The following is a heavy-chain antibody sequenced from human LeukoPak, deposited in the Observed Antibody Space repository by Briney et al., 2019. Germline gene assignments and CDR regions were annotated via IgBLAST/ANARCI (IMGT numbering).Heavy chain of an antibody. D-gene: IGHD3-10*01. J-gene: IGHJ6*04. Sequence: GASVKVSCKASGYTFIKYDTHWVRQAPGQGLEWMGGIIPIFGTANYAQKFQGRVTMTEDTSTDTAYMELSSLRSEDTAVYYCATGLWFGKYLDVWGKGTTVTISS. CDR3: ATGLWFGKYLDV. CDR2: IIPIFGTA. V-gene: IGHV1-69*06. CDR1: GYTFIKYD.